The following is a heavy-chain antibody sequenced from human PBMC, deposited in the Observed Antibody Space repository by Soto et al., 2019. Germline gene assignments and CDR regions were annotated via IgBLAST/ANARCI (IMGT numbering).Heavy chain of an antibody. CDR1: GFTFSSYG. V-gene: IGHV3-33*01. J-gene: IGHJ4*02. CDR3: AAAESYYFDY. CDR2: IWYDGSNK. Sequence: QVQLVESGGGVVQPGRSLRLSCAASGFTFSSYGMHWVRQAPGKGLEWVAVIWYDGSNKYYADSVKGRITISRDNSKNTLYLQMNSLSAEDTAVYYCAAAESYYFDYWGQGALVTVYS.